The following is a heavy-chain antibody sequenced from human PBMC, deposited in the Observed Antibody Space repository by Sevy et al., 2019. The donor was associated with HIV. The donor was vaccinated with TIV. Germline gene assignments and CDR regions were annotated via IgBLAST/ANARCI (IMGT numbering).Heavy chain of an antibody. CDR1: GFTFSSYA. CDR2: ISSNGGST. J-gene: IGHJ6*03. Sequence: GESLKISCAASGFTFSSYAMHWVRQAPGKGLEYVSAISSNGGSTYYADSVKGRFTISRDNSKNTLYLQMGSLRAEDMAVYYCARDIVGLRLGHYYYYYMDVWGKGTTVTVSS. CDR3: ARDIVGLRLGHYYYYYMDV. D-gene: IGHD1-26*01. V-gene: IGHV3-64*02.